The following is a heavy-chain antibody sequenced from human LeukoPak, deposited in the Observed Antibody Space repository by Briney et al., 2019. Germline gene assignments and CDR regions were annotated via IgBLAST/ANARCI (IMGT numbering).Heavy chain of an antibody. D-gene: IGHD6-13*01. Sequence: PSETLSLTCAVFGGSFSGYFWSWIRQPPGKGLEWIGEINQSGSTYYNPSLKSRVTISADTSKNQFSLKLSSVTAADTAVYYCVRSDEALQGELGPYYFFYYGMDVWGQGATVTVS. CDR2: INQSGST. V-gene: IGHV4-34*01. J-gene: IGHJ6*02. CDR1: GGSFSGYF. CDR3: VRSDEALQGELGPYYFFYYGMDV.